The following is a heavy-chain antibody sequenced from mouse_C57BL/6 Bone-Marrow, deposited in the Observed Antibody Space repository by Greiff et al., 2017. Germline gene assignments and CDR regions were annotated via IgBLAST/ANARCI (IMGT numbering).Heavy chain of an antibody. CDR2: IYPGDGDT. CDR1: GYAFSSSW. Sequence: QVQLQQSGPELVKPGASVKISCKASGYAFSSSWMNWVKQRPGKGLEWIGRIYPGDGDTNYNGKFKGKATLTADKSSSTAYMHLRSLTSEASSVYFCARCGYDAWFAYWGQGTLVTVSA. V-gene: IGHV1-82*01. J-gene: IGHJ3*01. D-gene: IGHD2-2*01. CDR3: ARCGYDAWFAY.